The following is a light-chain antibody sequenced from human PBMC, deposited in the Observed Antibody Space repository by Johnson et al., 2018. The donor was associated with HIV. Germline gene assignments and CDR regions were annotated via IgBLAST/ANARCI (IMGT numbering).Light chain of an antibody. CDR1: SSNIGNNY. V-gene: IGLV1-51*01. Sequence: QSVLTQPPSVSAAPGQKVTISCSGSSSNIGNNYVSWYQQLPGTAPRLLIYDNNKRPSGIPDRFSGSKSGTSATLGITGLQTGDEADYYCGTWDSSLCPYVFGTGTKVTFL. J-gene: IGLJ1*01. CDR2: DNN. CDR3: GTWDSSLCPYV.